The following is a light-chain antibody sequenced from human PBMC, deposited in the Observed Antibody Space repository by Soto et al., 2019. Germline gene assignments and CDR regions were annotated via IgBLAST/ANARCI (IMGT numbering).Light chain of an antibody. Sequence: QSVLTQPPSVSGAPGQRVPISFTGSSSNIGAGYDVHWYQQLPGTAPKLLIYGNSNRPSGVPDRFSGSKSGTSASLAITGLQAEDEADYYCQSYDSSLSGYVFGTGTKVTVL. CDR3: QSYDSSLSGYV. V-gene: IGLV1-40*01. CDR1: SSNIGAGYD. CDR2: GNS. J-gene: IGLJ1*01.